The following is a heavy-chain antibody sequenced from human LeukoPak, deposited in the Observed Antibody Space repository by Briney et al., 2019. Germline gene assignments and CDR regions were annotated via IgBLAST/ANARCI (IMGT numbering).Heavy chain of an antibody. V-gene: IGHV5-51*01. CDR2: IYSGDSET. CDR1: GYIFTTYW. D-gene: IGHD1-26*01. Sequence: GESLKISCRASGYIFTTYWIGWVRQMPGKGLEWMGIIYSGDSETRYSPSFQGQVTISVDKSISTAYLQWSSLKASDTAMYYCATTLYSGIYGDAFDIWGQGTVVTVSS. CDR3: ATTLYSGIYGDAFDI. J-gene: IGHJ3*02.